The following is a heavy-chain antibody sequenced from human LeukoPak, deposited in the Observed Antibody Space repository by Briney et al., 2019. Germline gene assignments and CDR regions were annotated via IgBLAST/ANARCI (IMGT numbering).Heavy chain of an antibody. CDR1: GITFRNYV. Sequence: GGSLRLSCADSGITFRNYVMGWVRQAPGKGLEWVSAISGSGGSTSYADSVKARFTISRDNSKNTLYLQMNSLRAEDTAVYYCAKNTAVRGGHFDYWGQGTLVTVSS. CDR3: AKNTAVRGGHFDY. CDR2: ISGSGGST. D-gene: IGHD4-23*01. J-gene: IGHJ4*02. V-gene: IGHV3-23*01.